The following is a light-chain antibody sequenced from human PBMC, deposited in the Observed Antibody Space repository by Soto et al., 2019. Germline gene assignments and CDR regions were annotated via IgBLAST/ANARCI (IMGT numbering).Light chain of an antibody. V-gene: IGLV1-40*01. Sequence: QSALTQAPSISGAAGQRVTISCTGSSSNIGAGYDVHWFQQFPGTAPRLLIHGNNNRPSGVPDRFSGSESGTSASLAIAGLQAGDEAIYYCQSFDSDLSAFVFGTGTKVTVL. CDR2: GNN. CDR1: SSNIGAGYD. J-gene: IGLJ1*01. CDR3: QSFDSDLSAFV.